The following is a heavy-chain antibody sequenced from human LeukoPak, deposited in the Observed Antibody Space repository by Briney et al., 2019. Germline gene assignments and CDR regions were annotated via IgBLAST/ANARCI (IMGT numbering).Heavy chain of an antibody. J-gene: IGHJ3*02. V-gene: IGHV3-7*01. Sequence: PGGSLRLSCAASGFSLRSHWMNWVRQAPGKGLEWVANIKQDGSEKNYVDSVKGRFTISRGNAKNSLYLQMNSLRAEDTALYYCGGEYCGGGICGVVFDIWGQGKRVTVFS. D-gene: IGHD2-21*01. CDR2: IKQDGSEK. CDR1: GFSLRSHW. CDR3: GGEYCGGGICGVVFDI.